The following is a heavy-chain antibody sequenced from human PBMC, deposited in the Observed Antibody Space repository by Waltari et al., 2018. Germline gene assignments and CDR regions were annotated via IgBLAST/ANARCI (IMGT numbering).Heavy chain of an antibody. CDR3: AAVDFSSGWSLDY. D-gene: IGHD6-19*01. Sequence: QVQLVQSGAEVKKPGASVKVSCKVSGHTLHELSRHWVRQAPGKGLEWTGGFDPEDGETIYAQNFQGRVTMTEDSSTLTAYMELSSLRSEDTAVYYCAAVDFSSGWSLDYWGQGSLVTVSS. CDR2: FDPEDGET. J-gene: IGHJ4*02. CDR1: GHTLHELS. V-gene: IGHV1-24*01.